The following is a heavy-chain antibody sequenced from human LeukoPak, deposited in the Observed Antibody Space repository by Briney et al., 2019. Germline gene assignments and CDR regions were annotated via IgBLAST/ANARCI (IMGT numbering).Heavy chain of an antibody. V-gene: IGHV1-46*01. CDR1: GYTFTSYY. Sequence: GASVKVSCKASGYTFTSYYMHWVRQAPGQGLEWMGIINPSGGSTSYAQKFQGSVTMTRDTSTSTVYMELSSLRSEDTAVYYCARHSYDFWIYYYMDVWGKGTTVTVSS. J-gene: IGHJ6*03. CDR3: ARHSYDFWIYYYMDV. D-gene: IGHD3-3*01. CDR2: INPSGGST.